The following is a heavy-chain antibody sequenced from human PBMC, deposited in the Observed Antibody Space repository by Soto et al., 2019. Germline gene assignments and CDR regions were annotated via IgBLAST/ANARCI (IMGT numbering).Heavy chain of an antibody. CDR2: ISYDGSNK. V-gene: IGHV3-30*18. J-gene: IGHJ4*02. CDR3: AKLDN. CDR1: GFTLRSYG. Sequence: GGSLGLSSAASGFTLRSYGMHWVRQAPGKGLEWVAVISYDGSNKYYADSVKGRFTISRDNSKNTLYLQMNSLRAEDTAVYYCAKLDNWGQGNLVTGSS.